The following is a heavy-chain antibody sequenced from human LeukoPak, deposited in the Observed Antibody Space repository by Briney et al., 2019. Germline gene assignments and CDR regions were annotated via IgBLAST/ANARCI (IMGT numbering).Heavy chain of an antibody. Sequence: GGSLRLSCAASGFTFSSYSMNWVRQAPGKGLEWISYIGISSGNTKYADSVKGRFTISGDNARNSLYLQMNSLRVEDSAVYYCARDHNYVFDNWGQGTLVTVSS. CDR1: GFTFSSYS. V-gene: IGHV3-48*04. CDR3: ARDHNYVFDN. CDR2: IGISSGNT. J-gene: IGHJ4*02. D-gene: IGHD1-1*01.